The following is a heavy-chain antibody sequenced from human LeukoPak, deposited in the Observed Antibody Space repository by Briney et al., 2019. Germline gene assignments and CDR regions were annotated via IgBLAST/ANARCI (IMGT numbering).Heavy chain of an antibody. D-gene: IGHD3-10*01. CDR1: GFTFSSYS. Sequence: GGSLRLSCVVSGFTFSSYSMIWVRQAPGKGLQWVANMKKDGSETNYVDSVKGRFTISRDNAKNSLYLQMNSLRAEDTAVYYCGRHRSGSGTYFIDYWAQGTLVSVSS. CDR2: MKKDGSET. CDR3: GRHRSGSGTYFIDY. V-gene: IGHV3-7*01. J-gene: IGHJ4*02.